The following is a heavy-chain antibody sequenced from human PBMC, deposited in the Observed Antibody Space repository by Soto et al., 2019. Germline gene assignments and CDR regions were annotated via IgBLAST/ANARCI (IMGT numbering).Heavy chain of an antibody. Sequence: GASVKVSCKASGYTFTDYDINWLRQAAGQGLEWMGWMNPSSGFTGYAQKFPGRVTMTCDTSISTAYMELSSLTSADTAVYYCARFVRHQLPAIDYWGQGALVTVSS. CDR2: MNPSSGFT. CDR1: GYTFTDYD. J-gene: IGHJ4*02. D-gene: IGHD2-15*01. V-gene: IGHV1-8*01. CDR3: ARFVRHQLPAIDY.